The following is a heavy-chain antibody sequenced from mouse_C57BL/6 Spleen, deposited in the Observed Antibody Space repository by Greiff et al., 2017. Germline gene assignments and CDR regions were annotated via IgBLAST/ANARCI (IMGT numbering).Heavy chain of an antibody. Sequence: EVKLVESGGGLVKPGGSLKLSCAASGFTFSDYGMHWVRQAPEKGLEWVAYISSGSSTIYYADTVKGRFTISRDNAKNTLFLQMTSLRSEDTAMYYCARGDDYDNYFDYWGQGTTLTVSS. CDR2: ISSGSSTI. D-gene: IGHD2-4*01. CDR1: GFTFSDYG. V-gene: IGHV5-17*01. J-gene: IGHJ2*01. CDR3: ARGDDYDNYFDY.